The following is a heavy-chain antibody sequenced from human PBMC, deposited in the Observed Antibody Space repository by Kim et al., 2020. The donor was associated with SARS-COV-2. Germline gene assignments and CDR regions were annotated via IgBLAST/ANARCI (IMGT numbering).Heavy chain of an antibody. J-gene: IGHJ4*02. CDR2: ISYDGSNK. CDR1: GFTFSSYG. CDR3: ARDRGTSHYNGLDY. Sequence: GGCLRLSCAASGFTFSSYGMHWVRQAPGKGLEWVAVISYDGSNKYYADSVKGRFTISRDNSKNTLYLQMNSLRAEDTAVYYCARDRGTSHYNGLDYWGQGTLVTVSS. D-gene: IGHD3-10*01. V-gene: IGHV3-33*05.